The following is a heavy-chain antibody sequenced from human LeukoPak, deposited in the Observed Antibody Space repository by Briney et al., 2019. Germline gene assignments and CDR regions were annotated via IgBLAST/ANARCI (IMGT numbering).Heavy chain of an antibody. CDR1: SGSIDNEH. J-gene: IGHJ4*02. D-gene: IGHD3-3*01. V-gene: IGHV4-59*12. CDR3: MSLIFGGAGRGN. CDR2: TAYRGSN. Sequence: SETLSLTCSVSSGSIDNEHWCWVRQPPGKGLEWIGHTAYRGSNKYNPSLKSRVAISVDTSKNQFSLILISVTAADTAVYYCMSLIFGGAGRGNWGQGTLVTVSS.